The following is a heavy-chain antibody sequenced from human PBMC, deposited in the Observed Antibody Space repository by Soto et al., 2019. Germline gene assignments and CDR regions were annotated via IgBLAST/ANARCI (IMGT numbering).Heavy chain of an antibody. J-gene: IGHJ4*02. Sequence: GGSLRLSCAASGFTFSSYAMSWVRQAPGKGLEWVSAISGSGGSTYYADSVKGRFTISRDNSKNTLYLQMNSLRAEDTAVYYCAKEIVVVVAATTRDDYWGQGTLVTVSS. CDR2: ISGSGGST. D-gene: IGHD2-15*01. V-gene: IGHV3-23*01. CDR3: AKEIVVVVAATTRDDY. CDR1: GFTFSSYA.